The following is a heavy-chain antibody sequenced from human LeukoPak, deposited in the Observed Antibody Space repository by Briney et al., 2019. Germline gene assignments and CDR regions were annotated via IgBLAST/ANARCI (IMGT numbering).Heavy chain of an antibody. CDR1: WFPLNPHY. CDR2: INTGGSA. V-gene: IGHV3-53*01. D-gene: IGHD1-26*01. CDR3: ARVRRQVGSRWFDS. Sequence: GGSPRLSLAAPWFPLNPHYKSWVRPAPGEGLGWVSVINTGGSAFYADSVKGRFTISRDNSNNTLYLQMNSLRAEDTAVYYCARVRRQVGSRWFDSWGQGILVTVSS. J-gene: IGHJ5*01.